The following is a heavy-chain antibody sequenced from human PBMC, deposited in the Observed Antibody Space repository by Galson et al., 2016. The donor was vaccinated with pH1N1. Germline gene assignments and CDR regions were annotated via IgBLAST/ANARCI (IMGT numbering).Heavy chain of an antibody. CDR3: AKDKGSGDYGDYDVFDI. CDR2: ISWNSGNI. V-gene: IGHV3-9*01. CDR1: GFSFRSYW. D-gene: IGHD4-17*01. J-gene: IGHJ3*02. Sequence: SLRLSCAASGFSFRSYWMSWVRQAPGKGLEWVSGISWNSGNIGYADSVKGRFTISRDNAKNSLYLQMNSLRAEDTALYYCAKDKGSGDYGDYDVFDIWGHGTMVTVSS.